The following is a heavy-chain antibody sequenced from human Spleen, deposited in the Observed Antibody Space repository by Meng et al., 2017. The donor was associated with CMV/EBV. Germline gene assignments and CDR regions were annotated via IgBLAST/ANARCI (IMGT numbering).Heavy chain of an antibody. D-gene: IGHD6-13*01. CDR3: ARDHPPQTSSPPGVNWFDP. Sequence: FTRSYMHWVRQAPGQGLEWMGILNPTGGGTSYAQKFQGRVTMTRDTSTSTVYMELSSLRSEDTAVYYCARDHPPQTSSPPGVNWFDPWGQGTLVTVSS. J-gene: IGHJ5*02. V-gene: IGHV1-46*01. CDR2: LNPTGGGT. CDR1: FTRSY.